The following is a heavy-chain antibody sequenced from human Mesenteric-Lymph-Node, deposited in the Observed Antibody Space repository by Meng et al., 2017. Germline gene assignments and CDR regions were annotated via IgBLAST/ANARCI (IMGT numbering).Heavy chain of an antibody. CDR2: IKSNGDGGTT. Sequence: GQRVESGGGGVNTGGSLRLSCAVSGITFKDAWMSWVRQAPGKGLEWVGRIKSNGDGGTTDYAAPVKGRFTISRDDSKNTLFLQMDSLKTEDTAVYYCTPDPWGYWGQGTLVTVSS. J-gene: IGHJ4*02. D-gene: IGHD3-16*01. V-gene: IGHV3-15*01. CDR3: TPDPWGY. CDR1: GITFKDAW.